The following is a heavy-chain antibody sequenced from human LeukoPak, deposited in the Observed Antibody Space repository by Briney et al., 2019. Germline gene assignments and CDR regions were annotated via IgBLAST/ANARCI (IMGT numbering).Heavy chain of an antibody. Sequence: ASVKVSCKTSGYTFTDYSIHWVRQAPGQGLEWMAWIDSNSGGTDSAQKFQGRVTTTRDTSLSTAYMELSSLTSDDTAVYYCARRAIFGVVKYFDYWGQGTLVTVSS. D-gene: IGHD3-3*01. CDR1: GYTFTDYS. J-gene: IGHJ4*02. CDR2: IDSNSGGT. V-gene: IGHV1-2*02. CDR3: ARRAIFGVVKYFDY.